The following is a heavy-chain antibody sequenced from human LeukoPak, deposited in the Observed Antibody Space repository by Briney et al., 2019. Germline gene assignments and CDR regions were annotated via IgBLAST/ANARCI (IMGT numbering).Heavy chain of an antibody. J-gene: IGHJ3*02. Sequence: SETLSLTCTVSGGSINNYYWSWIRQPAGKGLEWIGRIYTRGSTNYNPSLKSRVTMSVDTSKNQFSLKLSSVTAADTAVYYCARDLVTVTKGFDIWGQGTMVSVSS. D-gene: IGHD4-17*01. CDR2: IYTRGST. CDR3: ARDLVTVTKGFDI. CDR1: GGSINNYY. V-gene: IGHV4-4*07.